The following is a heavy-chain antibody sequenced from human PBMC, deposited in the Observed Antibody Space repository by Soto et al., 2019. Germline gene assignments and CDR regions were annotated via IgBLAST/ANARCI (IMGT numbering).Heavy chain of an antibody. CDR3: ARVGVYSGSGSYYFDY. CDR2: IYYSGRT. J-gene: IGHJ4*02. D-gene: IGHD3-10*01. Sequence: SETLSLTCTVSGGSISSGDYYWSWIRQPPGKGLEWIGYIYYSGRTYYNPSLKNRITISVDTSKNQFSLKLSSLTAADRAVYYCARVGVYSGSGSYYFDYWGQGTLVTVSS. CDR1: GGSISSGDYY. V-gene: IGHV4-30-4*01.